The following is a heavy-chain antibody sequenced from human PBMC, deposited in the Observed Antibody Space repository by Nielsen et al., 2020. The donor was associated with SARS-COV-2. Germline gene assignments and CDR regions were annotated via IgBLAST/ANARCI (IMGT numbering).Heavy chain of an antibody. D-gene: IGHD5-12*01. CDR2: IYDSGNT. V-gene: IGHV4-59*01. CDR3: ATTTLPVDIVATVNYYYYYGMDV. J-gene: IGHJ6*02. Sequence: RQAPGKGLEWIAYIYDSGNTNYNPSLKSRVTISVDTSRNQFSLKLSSVTAADTAVYYCATTTLPVDIVATVNYYYYYGMDVWGQGTTVTVSS.